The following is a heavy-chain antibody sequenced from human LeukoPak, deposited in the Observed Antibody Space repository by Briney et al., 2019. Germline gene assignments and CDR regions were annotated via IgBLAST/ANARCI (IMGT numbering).Heavy chain of an antibody. D-gene: IGHD4-23*01. CDR1: GFTLSSYS. CDR2: ISSSSSYI. J-gene: IGHJ4*02. V-gene: IGHV3-21*04. Sequence: PGGSLRPSCAASGFTLSSYSMNWVRQAPGKGLEWVSSISSSSSYIYYADSVKGRFTISRDNAKNSLYLQMNSLRAEDTAVYYCAKADYGGLIDYWGQGTLVTVSS. CDR3: AKADYGGLIDY.